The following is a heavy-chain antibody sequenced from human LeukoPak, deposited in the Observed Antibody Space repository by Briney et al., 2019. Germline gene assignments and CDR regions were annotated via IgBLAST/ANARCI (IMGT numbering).Heavy chain of an antibody. CDR2: VYYSGST. V-gene: IGHV4-39*02. CDR1: GGSITSPEFY. J-gene: IGHJ6*03. Sequence: PSETLSLTCIVSGGSITSPEFYWGWIRQSPEKGLEWIANVYYSGSTYYNPSLQSRVTISIDTSKSHFSLKLTSMTAADTAVYYCARLPFRYYYYKDGWGKGTAVTVSS. D-gene: IGHD2/OR15-2a*01. CDR3: ARLPFRYYYYKDG.